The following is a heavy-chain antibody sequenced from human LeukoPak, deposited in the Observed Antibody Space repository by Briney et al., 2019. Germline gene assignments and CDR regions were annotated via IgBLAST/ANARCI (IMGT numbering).Heavy chain of an antibody. CDR3: TRDLTGHYSIDY. CDR1: GFTFSTYA. D-gene: IGHD3-22*01. Sequence: GGSLRLSCAASGFTFSTYAIHWVRQAPGKGLEWVAFISNNGRNKDYADSVKGRFTISRDNSKNTLYLQVNSLRPDDTAVYYCTRDLTGHYSIDYWGQGTLVTVSS. J-gene: IGHJ4*02. CDR2: ISNNGRNK. V-gene: IGHV3-30*04.